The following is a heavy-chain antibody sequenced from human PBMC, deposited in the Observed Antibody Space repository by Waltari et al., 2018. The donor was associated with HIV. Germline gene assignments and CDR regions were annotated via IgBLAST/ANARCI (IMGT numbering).Heavy chain of an antibody. CDR1: GYTFTGYY. Sequence: QVQLVQSGAEVKKPGASVKVSCKASGYTFTGYYMHWVRQAPGQGLEWMGRINPNSGGTNYAQKCQGRVTMTSDTSISTAYMELSRLRSDDTAVYYCARHYYAQEDWFDPWGQGTLVTVSS. V-gene: IGHV1-2*06. D-gene: IGHD3-10*01. CDR3: ARHYYAQEDWFDP. J-gene: IGHJ5*02. CDR2: INPNSGGT.